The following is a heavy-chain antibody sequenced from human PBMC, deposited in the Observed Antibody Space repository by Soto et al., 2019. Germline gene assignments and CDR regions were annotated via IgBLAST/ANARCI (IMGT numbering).Heavy chain of an antibody. J-gene: IGHJ4*01. CDR3: ARQNLGTSRPSGPWRCRSPSGYFDY. Sequence: QLQLQESGPGLVKPSETLSLTCTVSGGSISRTSYYWGWIRQPPGKGLEWIGSIHYRGDTYYHPSLKNRVPMSVDSSKTHSALRLSSVTAASAAVYECARQNLGTSRPSGPWRCRSPSGYFDYRGHGTLVTVFS. D-gene: IGHD3-3*01. CDR1: GGSISRTSYY. V-gene: IGHV4-39*02. CDR2: IHYRGDT.